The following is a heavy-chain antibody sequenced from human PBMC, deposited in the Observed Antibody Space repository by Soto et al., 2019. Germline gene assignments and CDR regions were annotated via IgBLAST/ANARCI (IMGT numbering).Heavy chain of an antibody. Sequence: QVQLVQSGAEVKKPGAPVKVSCKASGYTFTSYGISWVRQAPGQGLEWMGWISAYNGNTNYAQKLQGRVTMTTDTSTSTAYIELRRLRSDDTAVYYCARAPPTLRGSELPTEYFQHWGQGTLVTVSS. CDR3: ARAPPTLRGSELPTEYFQH. CDR1: GYTFTSYG. J-gene: IGHJ1*01. D-gene: IGHD5-12*01. V-gene: IGHV1-18*01. CDR2: ISAYNGNT.